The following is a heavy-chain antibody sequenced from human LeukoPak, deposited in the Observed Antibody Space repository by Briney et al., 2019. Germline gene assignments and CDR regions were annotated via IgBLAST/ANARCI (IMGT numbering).Heavy chain of an antibody. V-gene: IGHV4-34*01. CDR2: INHSGST. J-gene: IGHJ4*02. CDR3: ARGVISSSQDGVSDS. Sequence: KPSETLSLTCAVYGGSFSGYYWSWIRQPPGKGLEWIGEINHSGSTNYNPSLKSRVTISVDTSKNQFSLKLSSVTAADTAVYYCARGVISSSQDGVSDSWGQGTLVTVSS. D-gene: IGHD6-13*01. CDR1: GGSFSGYY.